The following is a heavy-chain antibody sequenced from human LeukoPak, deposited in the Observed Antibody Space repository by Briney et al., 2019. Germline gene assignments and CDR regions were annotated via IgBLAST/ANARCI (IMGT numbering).Heavy chain of an antibody. CDR3: VKSNNLGGDY. Sequence: GGSLRLSCAASGLTFRNYATNWVRQAPGKGLEWVSSISGSGGGTLYADSVKGRFTISRDNSKKTVYLQMQSLRVEDTAVYYCVKSNNLGGDYWGQGTLVTVSS. CDR2: ISGSGGGT. V-gene: IGHV3-23*01. CDR1: GLTFRNYA. D-gene: IGHD1/OR15-1a*01. J-gene: IGHJ4*02.